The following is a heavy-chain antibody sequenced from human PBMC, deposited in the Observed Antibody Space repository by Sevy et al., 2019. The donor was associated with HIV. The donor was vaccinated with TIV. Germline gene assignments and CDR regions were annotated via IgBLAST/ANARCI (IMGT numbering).Heavy chain of an antibody. CDR2: IYYSGST. CDR1: GGSISSGGYY. J-gene: IGHJ5*02. CDR3: ARTYDFWSGNSGNWFDP. V-gene: IGHV4-31*03. D-gene: IGHD3-3*01. Sequence: SETLSLTCTVSGGSISSGGYYWSWIRQHPGKGLEWIGYIYYSGSTYYNPSLKSRVTISVDTSKNQFSLKLSSVTPADTAVYYCARTYDFWSGNSGNWFDPWGQGTLVTVSS.